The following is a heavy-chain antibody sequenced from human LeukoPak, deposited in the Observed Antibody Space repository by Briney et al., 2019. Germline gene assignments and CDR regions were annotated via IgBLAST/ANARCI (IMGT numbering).Heavy chain of an antibody. Sequence: PGGSLRLSCAASGFTFSRYEMNWVRQAPGKGLEWISYISGSGNSIYYADSVKGRFTISRDNAKNSLYLQMNSLRAEDTAVYHCARAPPVLQYRWWFDPWGQGTLVTVSS. CDR3: ARAPPVLQYRWWFDP. J-gene: IGHJ5*02. CDR1: GFTFSRYE. CDR2: ISGSGNSI. V-gene: IGHV3-48*03. D-gene: IGHD5-24*01.